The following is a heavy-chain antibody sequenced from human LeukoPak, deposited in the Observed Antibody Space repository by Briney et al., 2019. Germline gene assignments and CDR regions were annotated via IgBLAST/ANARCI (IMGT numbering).Heavy chain of an antibody. CDR1: GGSISSYY. CDR3: ARFLVISAFDI. Sequence: SETLSLTCTVSGGSISSYYWSWIRQPPGKGLEWIGYIYYSGSTNYNPSLKSRVTISVDTSKNQFSLKLSSVTAADTAVYYCARFLVISAFDIWGQGTMVTVSS. CDR2: IYYSGST. V-gene: IGHV4-59*08. J-gene: IGHJ3*02. D-gene: IGHD3-22*01.